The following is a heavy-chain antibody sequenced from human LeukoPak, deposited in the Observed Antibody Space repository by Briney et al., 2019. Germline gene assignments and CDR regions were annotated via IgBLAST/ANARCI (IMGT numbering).Heavy chain of an antibody. V-gene: IGHV3-49*04. CDR2: IRSKAYGGTT. D-gene: IGHD3-3*01. CDR1: GFTFGDYA. CDR3: THYDFWSGDRDY. J-gene: IGHJ4*02. Sequence: SGGSLRLSCTASGFTFGDYATIWVRQAPGKGLEWVAFIRSKAYGGTTEYAASVKGRFTISRDDSKSIAYLQMNSLKTEDTAVYYCTHYDFWSGDRDYWGQGTLVTVSS.